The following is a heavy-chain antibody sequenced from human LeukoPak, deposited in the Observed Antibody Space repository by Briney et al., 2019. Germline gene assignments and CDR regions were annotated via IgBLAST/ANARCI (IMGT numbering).Heavy chain of an antibody. D-gene: IGHD5-24*01. V-gene: IGHV4-59*08. CDR1: GDSISSYY. CDR2: IYYSGGT. J-gene: IGHJ3*02. CDR3: ARHVTISGPYDASDI. Sequence: SETLSLTRTVSGDSISSYYWSWIRQPPGKGLEWIGSIYYSGGTDYNPSLKSRVTISVDTSKNQFSLKLRSVTAADTAVYYCARHVTISGPYDASDIWGQGTMVTVSS.